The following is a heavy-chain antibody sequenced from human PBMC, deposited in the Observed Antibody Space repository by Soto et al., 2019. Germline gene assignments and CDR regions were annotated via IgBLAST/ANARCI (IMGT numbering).Heavy chain of an antibody. V-gene: IGHV4-59*11. J-gene: IGHJ4*02. CDR2: IYYSGRT. CDR1: GGSISDRY. Sequence: SETLSLTCTVSGGSISDRYWSWIRQPPGKGLEWIGYIYYSGRTNHNPSLKSRVTISVDTSKNQFSLKLRSVTAADTAVYYCAGGLATEYYFDYWGRGTLVTASS. CDR3: AGGLATEYYFDY. D-gene: IGHD3-16*01.